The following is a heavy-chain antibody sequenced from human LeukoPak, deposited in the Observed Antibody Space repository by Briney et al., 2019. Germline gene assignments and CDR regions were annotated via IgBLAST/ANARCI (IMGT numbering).Heavy chain of an antibody. Sequence: PSQTLSLTCAVSGGSISSGGYSWSWIRQPPGKGLEWIGYIYHSGSTYYNPSLKSRVTISVDTSKNQFSLKLSSVTAADTAVYYCARLAIDGYNRDYYFDYWGQGTLVTVSS. CDR3: ARLAIDGYNRDYYFDY. D-gene: IGHD5-24*01. J-gene: IGHJ4*02. V-gene: IGHV4-30-2*01. CDR2: IYHSGST. CDR1: GGSISSGGYS.